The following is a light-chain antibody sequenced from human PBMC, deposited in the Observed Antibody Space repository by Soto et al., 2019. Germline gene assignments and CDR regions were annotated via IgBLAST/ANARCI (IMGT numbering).Light chain of an antibody. Sequence: EIVMTQSPATLSFSPGERATLSCRASHSVSSNLACDQQKPGQAPRLLIYGASTRATGIPARFSGSGSGTEFTLTISSLQSEDFAGYYCQQYNNWPPWTFGQGTKVEIK. V-gene: IGKV3-15*01. CDR2: GAS. CDR1: HSVSSN. CDR3: QQYNNWPPWT. J-gene: IGKJ1*01.